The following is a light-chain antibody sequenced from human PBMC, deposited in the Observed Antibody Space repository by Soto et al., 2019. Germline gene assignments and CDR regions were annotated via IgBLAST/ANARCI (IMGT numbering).Light chain of an antibody. J-gene: IGLJ2*01. Sequence: QSVLTQPPSVSGVPGQRVTISCTGSSSNIGAGYDVHWYQQLPGTAPKLLIYGNSNRPSWVPDRFSGSKSGTSASLAITGLQAEDEADYYCQSYDSSLSGSVFCGGTKVTVL. CDR3: QSYDSSLSGSV. CDR2: GNS. CDR1: SSNIGAGYD. V-gene: IGLV1-40*01.